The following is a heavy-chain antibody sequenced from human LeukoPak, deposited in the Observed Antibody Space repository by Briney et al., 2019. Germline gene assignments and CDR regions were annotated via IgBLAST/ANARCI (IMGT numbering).Heavy chain of an antibody. CDR3: ARGYSGYTSFDY. J-gene: IGHJ4*02. V-gene: IGHV4-4*09. D-gene: IGHD5-12*01. CDR1: GGSISSYY. CDR2: IYTSGST. Sequence: PSETLSLTGTVSGGSISSYYWSWIRQPPGKGLEWIGYIYTSGSTNYNPSLKSRVTISVDTSKNQFSLKLSSVTVADTAVYYCARGYSGYTSFDYWGQGTLVTVSS.